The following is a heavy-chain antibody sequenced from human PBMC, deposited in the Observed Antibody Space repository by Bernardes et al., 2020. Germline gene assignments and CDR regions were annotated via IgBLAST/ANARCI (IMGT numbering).Heavy chain of an antibody. CDR3: ARDALRGKAIVPAALPDY. J-gene: IGHJ4*02. CDR2: ISYDGSNK. D-gene: IGHD2-2*01. Sequence: GGSLRLSCAASGFTFSSYAMHWVRQAPGKGLEWVAVISYDGSNKYYADSVKGRFTISRDNSKNTLYLQMNSLRAEDTAVYYCARDALRGKAIVPAALPDYWGQGTLVTVSS. CDR1: GFTFSSYA. V-gene: IGHV3-30-3*01.